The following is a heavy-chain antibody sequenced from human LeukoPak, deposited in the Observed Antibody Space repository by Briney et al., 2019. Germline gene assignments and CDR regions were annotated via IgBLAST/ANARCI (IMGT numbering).Heavy chain of an antibody. CDR3: ARGEKFSGDY. Sequence: GGSLRLSCAASGFSFSTYWMSWVRQAPGKGLEWVANIHQDGNEKYYVDSVKGRFTISRDNAKNSLYLQMNILRAEDTAVYYCARGEKFSGDYWGQGNLVTVSS. V-gene: IGHV3-7*04. D-gene: IGHD1-26*01. CDR1: GFSFSTYW. CDR2: IHQDGNEK. J-gene: IGHJ4*02.